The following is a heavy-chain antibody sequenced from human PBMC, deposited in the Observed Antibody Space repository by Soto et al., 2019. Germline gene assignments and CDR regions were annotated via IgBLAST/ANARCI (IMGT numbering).Heavy chain of an antibody. V-gene: IGHV4-4*07. Sequence: PSETLSLTCTVSGGSISSYYCSWIRQAAGKGLEWIGRIDTSGTTNYNPSLRSRVTMSVDASKNQFSLNLSSVTAADTAVYYCARHVGSGSYADWYCDIWGSGALGTVS. D-gene: IGHD3-10*01. CDR3: ARHVGSGSYADWYCDI. CDR1: GGSISSYY. CDR2: IDTSGTT. J-gene: IGHJ2*01.